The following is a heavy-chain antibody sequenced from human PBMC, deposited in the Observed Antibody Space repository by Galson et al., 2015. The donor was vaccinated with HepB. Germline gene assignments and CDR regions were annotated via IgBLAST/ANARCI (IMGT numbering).Heavy chain of an antibody. D-gene: IGHD2-2*01. CDR1: GFNFSPYA. CDR3: ARDWEHSSSFYM. Sequence: SLRLSCAASGFNFSPYAMHWVRQAPGKGLEWVAIIWSDESNKYYADSVKGRFTISRDNSKNTLYLQMSNLRADDTAVYYCARDWEHSSSFYMWGQGTKVTVSS. CDR2: IWSDESNK. V-gene: IGHV3-33*08. J-gene: IGHJ3*02.